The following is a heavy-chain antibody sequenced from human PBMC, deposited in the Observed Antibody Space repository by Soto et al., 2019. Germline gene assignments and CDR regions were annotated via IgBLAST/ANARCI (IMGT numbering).Heavy chain of an antibody. CDR3: ARAGGTTVTGLWNFDS. D-gene: IGHD4-17*01. CDR1: GFTFNTYS. Sequence: PGGSLRLSCEASGFTFNTYSMHWVRQPPGKGLEWLAAIWYDGTQKYYADSVKGRFIISRDNSKKTLYLEMNSLRAEDTAVYYCARAGGTTVTGLWNFDSWGQGTLVTVS. V-gene: IGHV3-33*01. J-gene: IGHJ4*02. CDR2: IWYDGTQK.